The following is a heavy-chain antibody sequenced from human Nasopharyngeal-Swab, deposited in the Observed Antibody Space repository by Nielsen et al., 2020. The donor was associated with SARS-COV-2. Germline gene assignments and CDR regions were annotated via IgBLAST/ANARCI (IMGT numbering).Heavy chain of an antibody. CDR1: GGSISSYY. CDR3: ARAYYDYVWGSYRPGYYYYYGMDV. J-gene: IGHJ6*02. CDR2: TYYSGST. V-gene: IGHV4-59*13. Sequence: SETLSRTCTVSGGSISSYYWSWIRQPPGKGLEWIGYTYYSGSTNYNPSLKSRVTIAVDTSKNQFSLKLSSVTAADTAVYYCARAYYDYVWGSYRPGYYYYYGMDVWGQGTTVTVSS. D-gene: IGHD3-16*02.